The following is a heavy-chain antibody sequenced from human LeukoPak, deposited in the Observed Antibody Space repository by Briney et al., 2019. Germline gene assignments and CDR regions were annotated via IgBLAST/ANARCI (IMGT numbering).Heavy chain of an antibody. J-gene: IGHJ4*02. CDR1: GFILSSYE. D-gene: IGHD2-21*01. CDR3: ARDIVNGPFVISLES. CDR2: ISSGGNTQ. Sequence: GGSLRLSCAASGFILSSYEMNWIRQVPGKGLEWVSHISSGGNTQYYADFVRGRFTMSRDDAKNSLDLQMDSLRIEDTGVYYCARDIVNGPFVISLESWGQGARVTVSS. V-gene: IGHV3-48*03.